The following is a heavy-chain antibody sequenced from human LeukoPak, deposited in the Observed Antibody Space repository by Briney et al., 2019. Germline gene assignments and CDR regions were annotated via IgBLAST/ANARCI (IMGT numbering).Heavy chain of an antibody. J-gene: IGHJ4*02. CDR3: ARDSGSNRAYDFDY. V-gene: IGHV3-7*01. D-gene: IGHD1-26*01. CDR1: GVTFSRYW. CDR2: IKQDGSEK. Sequence: GSLRLSCAASGVTFSRYWMSWVRQAPGKGLEWVANIKQDGSEKYYADSVKGRFTISRDNSKNTLYLQMNSLRAEDTAVYYCARDSGSNRAYDFDYWGQGTLVTVSS.